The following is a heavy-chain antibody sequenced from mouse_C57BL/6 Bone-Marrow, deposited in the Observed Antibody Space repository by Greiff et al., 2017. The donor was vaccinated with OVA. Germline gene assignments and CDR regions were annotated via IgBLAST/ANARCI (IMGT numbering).Heavy chain of an antibody. Sequence: QVQLQQSGTELVKPGASVKLSCKASGYTFTSYWMHWVKQRPGQGLEWIGNINPSNGGTNYNEKFKSKATLTVDKSSSTAYMQLSSLTSDDSAVYYCARFFYDYDGDWYFDVWGTGTTVTVSS. CDR2: INPSNGGT. J-gene: IGHJ1*03. D-gene: IGHD2-4*01. CDR1: GYTFTSYW. V-gene: IGHV1-53*01. CDR3: ARFFYDYDGDWYFDV.